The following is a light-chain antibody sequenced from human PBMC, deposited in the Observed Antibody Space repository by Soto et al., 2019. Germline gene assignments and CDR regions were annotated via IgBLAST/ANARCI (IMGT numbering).Light chain of an antibody. J-gene: IGLJ1*01. Sequence: QSVLTQPPSASGTPGQRVTISCSGSSSNIGSNTVNWYQQLPGTAPKLLIYSDNKRPSGVPDRFSGSKSGTSASLAITGLQAEDEADYSCSSYTCSSTPYVFGTGTKVT. CDR1: SSNIGSNT. CDR2: SDN. V-gene: IGLV1-44*01. CDR3: SSYTCSSTPYV.